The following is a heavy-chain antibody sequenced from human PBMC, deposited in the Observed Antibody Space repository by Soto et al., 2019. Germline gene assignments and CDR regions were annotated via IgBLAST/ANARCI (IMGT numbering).Heavy chain of an antibody. D-gene: IGHD6-6*01. CDR2: INHSGST. J-gene: IGHJ6*03. V-gene: IGHV4-34*01. CDR1: GGSFSGYY. CDR3: ARGRGAARLYDYYYMDV. Sequence: QVQLQQWGAGLLKPSETLSLTCAVYGGSFSGYYWSWIRQPPGKGLEWIGEINHSGSTNYNPSLKSRVTISVDTSKSQFSLKLSSVTAADTAVYYCARGRGAARLYDYYYMDVWGKGTTVTVSS.